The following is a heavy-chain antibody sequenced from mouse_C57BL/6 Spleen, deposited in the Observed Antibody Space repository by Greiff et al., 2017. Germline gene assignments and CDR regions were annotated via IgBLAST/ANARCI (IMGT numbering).Heavy chain of an antibody. CDR1: GYPITSGYD. Sequence: VQLKESGLGMVKPSQPLSLTCTVIGYPITSGYDWHWIRHFPGNKLEWMGYISYSGSTNYNPTLKSRISITHATSKNHFFLKLNSVTTEDTATYYCAKGGDYAWFAYWGQGTLVTVSA. J-gene: IGHJ3*01. V-gene: IGHV3-1*01. D-gene: IGHD1-1*02. CDR2: ISYSGST. CDR3: AKGGDYAWFAY.